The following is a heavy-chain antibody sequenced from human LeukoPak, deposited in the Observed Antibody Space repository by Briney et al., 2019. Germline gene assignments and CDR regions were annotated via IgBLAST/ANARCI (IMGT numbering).Heavy chain of an antibody. Sequence: GGSLRLSCAASGFTFSNYGMHWVRQAPGKGLEWVAFIRYDLSNKYYADSVKGRFTISRDNSKNTLSLQMNSLRTEDTAVYYCANPNYYDSSGYYSDDYWGQGTLVTVSS. CDR3: ANPNYYDSSGYYSDDY. CDR2: IRYDLSNK. D-gene: IGHD3-22*01. V-gene: IGHV3-30*02. J-gene: IGHJ4*02. CDR1: GFTFSNYG.